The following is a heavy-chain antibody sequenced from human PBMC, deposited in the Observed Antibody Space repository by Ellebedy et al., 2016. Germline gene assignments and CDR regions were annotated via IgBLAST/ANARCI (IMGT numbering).Heavy chain of an antibody. J-gene: IGHJ3*02. CDR3: ARGDYGDYIGYAFDI. CDR2: MNQDGNKK. Sequence: GESLKISXAASGFSFSSYAMTWVRQAPGKGLEWVANMNQDGNKKYYVDSVKGRFTISRDNAKNSLYLQMNSLRAEDTAVYYCARGDYGDYIGYAFDIWGQGTMVTVSS. D-gene: IGHD4-17*01. CDR1: GFSFSSYA. V-gene: IGHV3-7*01.